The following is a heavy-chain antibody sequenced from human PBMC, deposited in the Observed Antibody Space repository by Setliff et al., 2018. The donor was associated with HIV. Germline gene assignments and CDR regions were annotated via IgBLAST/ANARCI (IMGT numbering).Heavy chain of an antibody. CDR1: GVSVNNDDDY. CDR3: ARQVGEGKWYLDS. D-gene: IGHD1-26*01. J-gene: IGHJ4*01. Sequence: SETLSLTCAVSGVSVNNDDDYWGWIRQPPGKGLEWIAIIHQSGTAHKRPSLKSRVTISIDTSGNLFSLKLSGVTAADTAIYYCARQVGEGKWYLDSWGHGTLGTVS. CDR2: IHQSGTA. V-gene: IGHV4-39*01.